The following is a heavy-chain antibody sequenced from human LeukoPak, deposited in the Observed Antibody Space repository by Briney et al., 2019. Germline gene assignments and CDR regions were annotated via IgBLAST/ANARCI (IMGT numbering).Heavy chain of an antibody. V-gene: IGHV4-39*02. CDR1: GDTVSSRNYL. CDR3: ARYSRSFGWFDP. D-gene: IGHD6-6*01. J-gene: IGHJ5*02. Sequence: SETLSLTCTVSGDTVSSRNYLWGWIRQPPGKGLEWIGNVDYSGSTYYDPSLRGRVTISLDTSKNHFSLNLNSVSDADTAIYYCARYSRSFGWFDPWGRGTLVTVSS. CDR2: VDYSGST.